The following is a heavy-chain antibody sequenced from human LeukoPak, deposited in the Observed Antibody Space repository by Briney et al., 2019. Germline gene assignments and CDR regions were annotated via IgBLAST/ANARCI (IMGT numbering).Heavy chain of an antibody. D-gene: IGHD6-13*01. CDR2: ISYDEANK. CDR1: GFIFSDYA. V-gene: IGHV3-30*09. Sequence: GGSLRLSCAASGFIFSDYAMHWVRQAPGKGLEWVAVISYDEANKYHTDSVEGRFAISRDNSKNTLYLQMNSLRAEDTAVYYCARESRNKGYSSWGPTDYWGQGTLVTVSS. J-gene: IGHJ4*02. CDR3: ARESRNKGYSSWGPTDY.